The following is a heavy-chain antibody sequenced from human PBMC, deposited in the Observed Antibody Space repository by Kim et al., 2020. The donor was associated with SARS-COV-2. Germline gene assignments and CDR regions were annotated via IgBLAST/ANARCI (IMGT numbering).Heavy chain of an antibody. J-gene: IGHJ4*02. CDR2: ISYDGSNK. CDR1: GFTFSSYA. Sequence: GGSLRLSCAASGFTFSSYAMHWVRQAPGKGLEWVAVISYDGSNKYYADSVKGRFTISRDNSKNTLYLQMNSLRAEDTAVYYCARVDYYGSGSYSPSFDYWGQGTLVTVSS. D-gene: IGHD3-10*01. CDR3: ARVDYYGSGSYSPSFDY. V-gene: IGHV3-30*04.